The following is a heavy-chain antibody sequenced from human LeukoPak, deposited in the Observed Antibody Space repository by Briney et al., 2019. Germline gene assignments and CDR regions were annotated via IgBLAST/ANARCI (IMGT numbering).Heavy chain of an antibody. CDR1: GFTVSSNY. D-gene: IGHD3-10*01. CDR3: ASGSGSYRTPYYYMDV. V-gene: IGHV3-53*01. CDR2: IYSGGSR. Sequence: GGSLRLSCAASGFTVSSNYMSWVRQAPGKGLEWVSVIYSGGSRYYADSVKGRFTISRDNSKSTLYLQMNNLRAEDAAVYYCASGSGSYRTPYYYMDVWGKGTTVTVSS. J-gene: IGHJ6*03.